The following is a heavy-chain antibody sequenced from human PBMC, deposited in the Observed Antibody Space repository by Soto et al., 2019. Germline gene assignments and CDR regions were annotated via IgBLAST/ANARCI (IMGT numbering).Heavy chain of an antibody. V-gene: IGHV1-18*01. D-gene: IGHD3-16*02. Sequence: QVQLVQSGAEVKKPGASVKVSCKASGYTFTSYGFSWVRQAPGQGLEWMGWITAYNGNTNYAQKIQGRVTMTTDTSTCAGHKRLRSLRYEATALYSCAGEGPSHRVSWGQGTLVTVSS. CDR1: GYTFTSYG. J-gene: IGHJ5*02. CDR2: ITAYNGNT. CDR3: AGEGPSHRVS.